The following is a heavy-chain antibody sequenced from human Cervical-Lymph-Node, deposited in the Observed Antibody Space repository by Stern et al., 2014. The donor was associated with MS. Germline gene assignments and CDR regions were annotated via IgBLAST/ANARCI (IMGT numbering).Heavy chain of an antibody. CDR2: IDWGADN. J-gene: IGHJ3*02. Sequence: ESGPALVQPTQTLTLTCTFSGFSLSTSGMRVSWIRQPPGKALEWLGRIDWGADNFYSPHLRIRLTHFNATPKNHTGLALTNMDPVDTATYYCARMVGAFDIWGQGTMVTVSS. D-gene: IGHD1-26*01. CDR1: GFSLSTSGMR. V-gene: IGHV2-70*04. CDR3: ARMVGAFDI.